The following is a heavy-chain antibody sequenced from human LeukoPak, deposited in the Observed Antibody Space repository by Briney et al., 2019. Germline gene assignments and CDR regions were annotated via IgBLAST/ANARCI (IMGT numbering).Heavy chain of an antibody. Sequence: PGGSLRLSCAASGFTFSSYAMSWVRQAPGKGLEWVSAISGSGGSTYYADSVKGRFTISRDNSKNTLYLQMNSLRAEDTAVYYCAKPSIPLTYYHDSSGYYEGYYFDYWGQGTLVTVSS. CDR3: AKPSIPLTYYHDSSGYYEGYYFDY. CDR2: ISGSGGST. CDR1: GFTFSSYA. V-gene: IGHV3-23*01. D-gene: IGHD3-22*01. J-gene: IGHJ4*02.